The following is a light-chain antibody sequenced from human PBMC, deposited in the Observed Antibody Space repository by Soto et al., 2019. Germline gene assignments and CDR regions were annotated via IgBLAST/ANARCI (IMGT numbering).Light chain of an antibody. V-gene: IGLV2-23*02. CDR3: CSYAGTTTWV. CDR2: EVT. J-gene: IGLJ2*01. CDR1: MRDVGAYNL. Sequence: QSALTQPASVSGSPGQSITISCAGTMRDVGAYNLVSWYQQRPGKAPKLMIFEVTKRPSGVSSRFSASKSGNTASLTISGVQAEDEADYYCCSYAGTTTWVFGGGTQLTVL.